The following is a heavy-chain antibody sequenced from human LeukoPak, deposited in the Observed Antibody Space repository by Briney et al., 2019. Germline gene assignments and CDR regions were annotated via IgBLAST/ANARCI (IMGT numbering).Heavy chain of an antibody. CDR1: GYTFTSYG. J-gene: IGHJ4*02. CDR3: ARDLLYFDWLAY. Sequence: ASVRVSCKASGYTFTSYGISWVRQAPGQGLEWMGWISAYNGNTNYAQKLQGRVTMTTDTSTSTAYMELGSLRSDDTAVYYCARDLLYFDWLAYWGQGTLVTVSS. V-gene: IGHV1-18*01. D-gene: IGHD3-9*01. CDR2: ISAYNGNT.